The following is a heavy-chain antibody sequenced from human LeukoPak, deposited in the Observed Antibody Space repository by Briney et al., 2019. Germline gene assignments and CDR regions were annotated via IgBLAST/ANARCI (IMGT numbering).Heavy chain of an antibody. J-gene: IGHJ4*02. Sequence: ASVKVSCEASGYTFTGYYMHWVRQAPGQGLEWMGWINPNSGGTNYAQKFQGRVTMTRDTSISTAYMELSRLRSDDTAVYYCAGELRGWALAAAGRGIDYWGQGTLVTVSS. D-gene: IGHD6-13*01. V-gene: IGHV1-2*02. CDR1: GYTFTGYY. CDR2: INPNSGGT. CDR3: AGELRGWALAAAGRGIDY.